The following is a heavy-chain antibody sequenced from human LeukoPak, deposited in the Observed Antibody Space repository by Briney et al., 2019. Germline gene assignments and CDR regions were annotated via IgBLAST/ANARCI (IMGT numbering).Heavy chain of an antibody. CDR3: ARRPYSDTSGRLSDV. J-gene: IGHJ6*02. CDR1: GFTFSSYG. V-gene: IGHV3-33*01. Sequence: AGGSLRLSCAASGFTFSSYGMHWVRQAPGKGLEWVAVIWYDGSNKYYADSVKGRFTISRDNSKNSLYLQMNSLRDDDTALYYCARRPYSDTSGRLSDVWGQGTTVTVSS. CDR2: IWYDGSNK. D-gene: IGHD3-22*01.